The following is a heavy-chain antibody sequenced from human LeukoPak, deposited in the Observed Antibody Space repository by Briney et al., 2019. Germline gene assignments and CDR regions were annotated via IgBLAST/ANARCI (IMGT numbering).Heavy chain of an antibody. Sequence: ASVKVSCKASGYTFTSCYMHWVRQAPGHGLVWMGIIYPSGGGTSYAQKFQGRVTMTRDTSTSTLYMELSSLTSEDTAVYYCARAYSGYSIDLWGQGTLVTVSS. D-gene: IGHD3-22*01. CDR2: IYPSGGGT. V-gene: IGHV1-46*01. CDR3: ARAYSGYSIDL. J-gene: IGHJ5*02. CDR1: GYTFTSCY.